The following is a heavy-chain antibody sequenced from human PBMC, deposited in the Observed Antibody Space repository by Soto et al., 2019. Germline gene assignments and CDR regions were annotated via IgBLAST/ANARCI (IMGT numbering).Heavy chain of an antibody. CDR2: ISGDGSST. Sequence: EVQLVESGGGLVQPGGSLRLSCAASGFTFSSYWMHWVRQAPGKGLVWVSRISGDGSSTSYADSVKGRFIISRDNDNNTLYLQMNSLRAEDTAVYYCTRPRYDGSGTPFDHWGQGTLVTVSS. D-gene: IGHD3-22*01. V-gene: IGHV3-74*01. J-gene: IGHJ4*02. CDR3: TRPRYDGSGTPFDH. CDR1: GFTFSSYW.